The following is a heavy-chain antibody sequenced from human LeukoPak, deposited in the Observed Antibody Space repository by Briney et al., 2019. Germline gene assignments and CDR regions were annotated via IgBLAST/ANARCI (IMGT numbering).Heavy chain of an antibody. CDR2: TYYRSKWYN. J-gene: IGHJ5*02. Sequence: SQTLSLTCAISGDSLSSDSAAWNWLRRSPSRGLEWLGRTYYRSKWYNNYAESVKSRITIDPDTSKNHFSLQLNSVTPEDTAVYFCARGSPRQHLVNFFDPWGQGTLVTVSS. CDR3: ARGSPRQHLVNFFDP. CDR1: GDSLSSDSAA. V-gene: IGHV6-1*01. D-gene: IGHD6-13*01.